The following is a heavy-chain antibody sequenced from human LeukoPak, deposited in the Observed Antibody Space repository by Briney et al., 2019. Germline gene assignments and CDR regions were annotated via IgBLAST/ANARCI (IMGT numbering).Heavy chain of an antibody. CDR2: IYHSGST. J-gene: IGHJ4*02. D-gene: IGHD3-10*01. V-gene: IGHV4-38-2*01. CDR3: ASRTRGPGWFEDY. Sequence: PSETLSLTCAVSGYSISSGYYWGWIRQPPGKGLEWIGSIYHSGSTYYNPSLQSRVTISVDTSKNQFSLKLSSVTAADTAVYYCASRTRGPGWFEDYWGQGTLVTVSS. CDR1: GYSISSGYY.